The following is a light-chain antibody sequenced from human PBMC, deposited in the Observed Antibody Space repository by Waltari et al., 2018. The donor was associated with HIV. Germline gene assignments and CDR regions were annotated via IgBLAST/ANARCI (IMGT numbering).Light chain of an antibody. CDR2: GST. CDR3: QSYDTGLSASRV. CDR1: NSTIGAGYD. V-gene: IGLV1-40*01. Sequence: QSVLTQPPSVSGAPGQRVSISCTGTNSTIGAGYDGHWYQQMPGAAARLFISGSTCRTSVVPARFSGSKSGTAASRTITGLQAEDEAEYYCQSYDTGLSASRVFGGGTMVTV. J-gene: IGLJ3*02.